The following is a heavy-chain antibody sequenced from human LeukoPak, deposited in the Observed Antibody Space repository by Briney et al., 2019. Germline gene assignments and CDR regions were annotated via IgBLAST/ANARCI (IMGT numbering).Heavy chain of an antibody. Sequence: PSETLSLTCTVSGVSISSYYWTWVRQPPGKGLECVGYVYYSGNTNYNNYNPSLKSRVTISMDTSKNQFSLKLTSVTAADTAMYYCARAGYCSGPTCHTSRPVYNWFDPWGQGTQVTVSS. V-gene: IGHV4-59*13. CDR2: VYYSGNTNYN. CDR1: GVSISSYY. D-gene: IGHD2-15*01. CDR3: ARAGYCSGPTCHTSRPVYNWFDP. J-gene: IGHJ5*02.